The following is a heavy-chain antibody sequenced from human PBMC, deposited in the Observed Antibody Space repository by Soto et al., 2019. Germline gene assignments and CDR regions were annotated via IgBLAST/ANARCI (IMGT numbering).Heavy chain of an antibody. Sequence: QVQLQQWGAGLLKPSETLSLTCAVSGGSLSAYYWPWIRQSPGKGLEWIGEIHPSGSTYYNPSLRSRVTISVDTSKNQFALKLTSLTAADTAIYYWARGRDEYKLGNVWGHGTTVTVSS. D-gene: IGHD1-1*01. J-gene: IGHJ6*02. V-gene: IGHV4-34*01. CDR3: ARGRDEYKLGNV. CDR1: GGSLSAYY. CDR2: IHPSGST.